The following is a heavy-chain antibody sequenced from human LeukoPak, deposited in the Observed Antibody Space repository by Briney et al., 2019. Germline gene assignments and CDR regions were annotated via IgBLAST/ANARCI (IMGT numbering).Heavy chain of an antibody. Sequence: GASVKVSCKASGGTFSSYAISWVRQAPGQGLEWMGRIIPILGIANYAQKLQGRVTITADKSTSTAYMELSSLRSEDTAVYYCAARGYSYSDFVYWGQGTLVTVSS. V-gene: IGHV1-69*04. J-gene: IGHJ4*02. D-gene: IGHD5-18*01. CDR2: IIPILGIA. CDR1: GGTFSSYA. CDR3: AARGYSYSDFVY.